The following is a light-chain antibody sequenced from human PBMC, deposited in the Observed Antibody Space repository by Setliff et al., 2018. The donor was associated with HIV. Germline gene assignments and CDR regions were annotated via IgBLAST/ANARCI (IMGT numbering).Light chain of an antibody. J-gene: IGLJ1*01. Sequence: QSALTRPAPVSGSPGQSITISCTGTSSDVGGYNYVSWYQQHPGKAPKLMIYDVSTRPSGVSNRFSGSKSGNTASLTISGLQTEDEADYYCSSYTSSSTDVFGTGTKVTVL. CDR1: SSDVGGYNY. V-gene: IGLV2-14*01. CDR3: SSYTSSSTDV. CDR2: DVS.